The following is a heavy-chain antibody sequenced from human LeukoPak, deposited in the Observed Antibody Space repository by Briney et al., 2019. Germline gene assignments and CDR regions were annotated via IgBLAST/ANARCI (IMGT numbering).Heavy chain of an antibody. D-gene: IGHD3-22*01. CDR3: ARARNRHSSGYSDWFDP. Sequence: SETLSLTCTVSGGSISSYYWSWIRQPPGKGLEWIGYIYYSGSTNYNPSLKSRVTMSVDTSKSQFSLNLYSVTAADTAVYYCARARNRHSSGYSDWFDPWGQGTLVTVSS. J-gene: IGHJ5*02. CDR2: IYYSGST. CDR1: GGSISSYY. V-gene: IGHV4-59*08.